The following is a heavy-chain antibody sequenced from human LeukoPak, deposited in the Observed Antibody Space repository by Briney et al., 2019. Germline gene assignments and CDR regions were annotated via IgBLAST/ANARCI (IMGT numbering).Heavy chain of an antibody. D-gene: IGHD3-16*01. CDR3: ARDNWGIDY. J-gene: IGHJ4*02. V-gene: IGHV3-74*01. CDR2: ISDDGTIR. CDR1: GFTFSSHW. Sequence: GGSLRLSCAASGFTFSSHWMHWVRHGPGKGLVWVARISDDGTIRSYGDAVRGRFTIPRDNAKNTVYLEMNTLRAEDTAVYYCARDNWGIDYWGQGALVTVSS.